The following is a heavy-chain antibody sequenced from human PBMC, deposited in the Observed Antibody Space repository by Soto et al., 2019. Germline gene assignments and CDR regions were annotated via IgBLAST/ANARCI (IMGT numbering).Heavy chain of an antibody. J-gene: IGHJ4*02. Sequence: GGSLRLSCAASGLTFSTYEMNWVRQAPGEGLEWVSYIRGGGSPILYADSVKGRFTISRDNAKNSLYLQMNSLRAEDTAIYYCASKIFGTTYFDYWGQGALVTVSS. CDR2: IRGGGSPI. CDR3: ASKIFGTTYFDY. D-gene: IGHD1-7*01. CDR1: GLTFSTYE. V-gene: IGHV3-48*03.